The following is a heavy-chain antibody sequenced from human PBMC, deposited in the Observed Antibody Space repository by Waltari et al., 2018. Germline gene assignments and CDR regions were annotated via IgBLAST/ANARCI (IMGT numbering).Heavy chain of an antibody. Sequence: EVQLLESGGGWVQPGGSRRLACAASGFTFSSYAMSWVSQAPGKGLEWVSAMSGSGGSTSYAESVKRRFTISSDNSKNTMYLQMNSLRAADTAVYYCAIMTTDYYHYYYGMDVWGQGTTVTVSS. CDR3: AIMTTDYYHYYYGMDV. V-gene: IGHV3-23*01. CDR2: MSGSGGST. J-gene: IGHJ6*02. D-gene: IGHD4-4*01. CDR1: GFTFSSYA.